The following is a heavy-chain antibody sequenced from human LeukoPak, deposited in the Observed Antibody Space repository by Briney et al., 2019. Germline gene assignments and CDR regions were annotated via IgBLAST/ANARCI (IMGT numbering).Heavy chain of an antibody. CDR3: ARSRSGHYGDVDY. CDR1: GGSISSGGYY. CDR2: IYYSGST. V-gene: IGHV4-31*03. J-gene: IGHJ4*02. Sequence: PSETLSLTCTVSGGSISSGGYYWGWIRQHPGKGLEWIGHIYYSGSTYYNPSLKGRVTISVDTSKNQSSLKLRSVTAADTAVYYCARSRSGHYGDVDYWGQGTLVTVSS. D-gene: IGHD3-3*01.